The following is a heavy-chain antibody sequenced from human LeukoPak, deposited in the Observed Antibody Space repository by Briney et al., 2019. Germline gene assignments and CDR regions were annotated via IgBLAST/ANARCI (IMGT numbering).Heavy chain of an antibody. Sequence: SETLSLTCTVSGGSISSYYWSWIRQPAGKGLEWIGNIYYSGSTYYNPSLKSRVTISVDTSKNQFSLKLSSVTAADTAVYYCARDATVVTLGRWFDPWGQGTLVTVSS. J-gene: IGHJ5*02. CDR2: IYYSGST. D-gene: IGHD4-23*01. V-gene: IGHV4-59*12. CDR3: ARDATVVTLGRWFDP. CDR1: GGSISSYY.